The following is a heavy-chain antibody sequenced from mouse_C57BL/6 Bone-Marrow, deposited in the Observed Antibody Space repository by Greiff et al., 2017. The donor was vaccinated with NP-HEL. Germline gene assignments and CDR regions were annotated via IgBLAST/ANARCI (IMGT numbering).Heavy chain of an antibody. CDR2: INPNNGGT. J-gene: IGHJ1*03. Sequence: EVQLKQSGPELVKPGASVKIPCKASGYTFTDYNMDWVKQSHGKSLEWIGDINPNNGGTIYNQKFKGKATLTVDKSSSTAYMELRSLTSEDTAVYYCARSVYDGYRYFDVWGTGTTVTVSS. V-gene: IGHV1-18*01. CDR1: GYTFTDYN. CDR3: ARSVYDGYRYFDV. D-gene: IGHD2-3*01.